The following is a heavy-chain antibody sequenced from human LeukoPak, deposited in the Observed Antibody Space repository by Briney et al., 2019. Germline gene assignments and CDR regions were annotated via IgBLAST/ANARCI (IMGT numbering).Heavy chain of an antibody. Sequence: ASVKVSCKASGYTFTNYGISWVRQAPGQGLEWMGWISAYNGNTNYVQKLQGRVTMTTDTSTSTAYMELRSLRSDDTAVYYCAGGYSYGGDAFDIWGQGTMVTVSS. CDR3: AGGYSYGGDAFDI. V-gene: IGHV1-18*01. J-gene: IGHJ3*02. CDR2: ISAYNGNT. D-gene: IGHD5-18*01. CDR1: GYTFTNYG.